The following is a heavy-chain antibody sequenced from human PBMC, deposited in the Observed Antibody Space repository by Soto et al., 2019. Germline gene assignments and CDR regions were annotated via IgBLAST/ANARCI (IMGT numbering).Heavy chain of an antibody. J-gene: IGHJ4*02. Sequence: EVQLVESGGGLVQPGGSLRLSCAASGFTFSDHYIDWVRQAPGKGLEWVGRSRDKANSYTTEYAASVKGRFTISRDDAKNSLYLQMNSLKTEDTAVYYCAKAASSPQTRDFDYWGQGTLVTVSS. CDR1: GFTFSDHY. CDR2: SRDKANSYTT. CDR3: AKAASSPQTRDFDY. D-gene: IGHD6-13*01. V-gene: IGHV3-72*01.